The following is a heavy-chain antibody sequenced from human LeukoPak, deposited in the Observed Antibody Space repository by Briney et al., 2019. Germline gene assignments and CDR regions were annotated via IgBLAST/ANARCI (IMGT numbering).Heavy chain of an antibody. CDR3: ARDSSGWYYFDY. CDR2: ISGSGGST. CDR1: GFTFSSYA. J-gene: IGHJ4*02. Sequence: SGGSLRLSCAASGFTFSSYAMSWVRQAPGKGLEWVSAISGSGGSTYYADSVRGRFTISRDNSKNTLYLQMNSLRAEDTAVYYCARDSSGWYYFDYWGQGTLVTVSS. V-gene: IGHV3-23*01. D-gene: IGHD6-19*01.